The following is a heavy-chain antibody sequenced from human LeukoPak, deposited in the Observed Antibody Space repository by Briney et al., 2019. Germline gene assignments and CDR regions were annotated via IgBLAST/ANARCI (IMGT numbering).Heavy chain of an antibody. V-gene: IGHV3-23*03. Sequence: GGSLRLSCAASGFTFSSYAMSWVRQAPGKGLEWVSEIYSDGSTYYAASVKGRFTISRDNSKNTLYLQMNSLRAEDTAVYYCANPGGLGDWGQGTLVTVSS. J-gene: IGHJ4*02. D-gene: IGHD3-16*01. CDR3: ANPGGLGD. CDR2: IYSDGST. CDR1: GFTFSSYA.